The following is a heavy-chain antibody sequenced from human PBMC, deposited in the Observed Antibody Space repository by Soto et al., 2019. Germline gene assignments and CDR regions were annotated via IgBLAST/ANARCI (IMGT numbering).Heavy chain of an antibody. V-gene: IGHV4-34*01. D-gene: IGHD3-10*01. J-gene: IGHJ6*03. CDR3: ARGLMLWFGGLSRRGGYCYYMDV. CDR2: INDSGDI. Sequence: QVQLQQWGAGLLKPSETLSLTCAAYGGSFSGYQWSWIRQTPGKALEWIGGINDSGDINYNPYFKSRVTVLVGSRKKQNSMRMRFVTAADAAVYYWARGLMLWFGGLSRRGGYCYYMDVWGKWTTCIVSS. CDR1: GGSFSGYQ.